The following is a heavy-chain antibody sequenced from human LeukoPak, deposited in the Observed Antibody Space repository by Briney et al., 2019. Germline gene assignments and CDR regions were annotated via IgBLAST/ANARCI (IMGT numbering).Heavy chain of an antibody. CDR2: MNPNSGNT. CDR1: GYTFTSYD. CDR3: ARGLKRGYSYGPNLGY. D-gene: IGHD5-18*01. V-gene: IGHV1-8*01. Sequence: GASVKVSCKASGYTFTSYDINWVRQATGQGLEWMGWMNPNSGNTGYAQKFQGRVTMTRNTSISTAYMELSSLGSEDTAVYYCARGLKRGYSYGPNLGYWGQGTLVTVSS. J-gene: IGHJ4*02.